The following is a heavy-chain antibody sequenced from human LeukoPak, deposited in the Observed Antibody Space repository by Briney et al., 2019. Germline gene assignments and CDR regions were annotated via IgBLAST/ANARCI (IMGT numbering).Heavy chain of an antibody. J-gene: IGHJ6*03. CDR1: GFIPSSYG. CDR3: AREVDSSSWYLYYYYYYMDV. D-gene: IGHD6-13*01. Sequence: PGGSLRLSCAASGFIPSSYGIHWVRQAPGKGLEWVANIKQDGSEKYYVDSVKGRFTISRDNAKNSLYLQMNSLRAEDTAVYYCAREVDSSSWYLYYYYYYMDVWGKGTTVTVSS. V-gene: IGHV3-7*01. CDR2: IKQDGSEK.